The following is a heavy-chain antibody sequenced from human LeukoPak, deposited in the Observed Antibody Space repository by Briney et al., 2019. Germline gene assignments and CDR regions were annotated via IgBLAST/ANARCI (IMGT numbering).Heavy chain of an antibody. CDR1: GFTFSSSS. V-gene: IGHV3-7*03. CDR2: IKEDGSEK. Sequence: GGSLRLSCAASGFTFSSSSMTWVRQAPGKGLEWVANIKEDGSEKYYLDSVKGRFTISRDNAKNSLYLQMNSLRAEDTAVYHCAKPPLLWFGELSRYYYYMDVWGKGATVTISS. D-gene: IGHD3-10*01. J-gene: IGHJ6*03. CDR3: AKPPLLWFGELSRYYYYMDV.